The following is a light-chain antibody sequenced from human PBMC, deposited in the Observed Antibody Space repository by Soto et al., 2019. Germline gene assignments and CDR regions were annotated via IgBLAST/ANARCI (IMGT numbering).Light chain of an antibody. Sequence: SYELTQPPSVSVSPGQTARITCSGDALPKQYAYWYQQKPGQAPVLVIYKDSERPSGIPERFSGSSSGTTVTLTISGVQAEDEAYYYCQSADSSGTYVVFGGGTKVTVL. CDR1: ALPKQY. J-gene: IGLJ2*01. CDR3: QSADSSGTYVV. CDR2: KDS. V-gene: IGLV3-25*03.